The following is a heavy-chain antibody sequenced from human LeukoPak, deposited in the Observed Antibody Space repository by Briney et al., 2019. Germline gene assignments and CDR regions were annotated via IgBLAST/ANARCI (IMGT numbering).Heavy chain of an antibody. Sequence: GGSRRFSGAAPGFAFSSYAMHWVRQAPGKGLEYVSAISSNGGSTYYACSVKRRFTISRDNSKNTLYLQMGSRRAEDMAVYYFARGGYCTNGVCYYGDYGRDYWGQGTLVTVSS. CDR3: ARGGYCTNGVCYYGDYGRDY. D-gene: IGHD2-8*01. J-gene: IGHJ4*02. CDR2: ISSNGGST. CDR1: GFAFSSYA. V-gene: IGHV3-64*01.